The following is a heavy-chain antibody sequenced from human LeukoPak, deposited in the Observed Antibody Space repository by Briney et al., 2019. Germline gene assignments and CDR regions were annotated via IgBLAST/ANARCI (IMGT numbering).Heavy chain of an antibody. Sequence: ASVKVSCKASGYTFTAYYLYCVRQAPGQGLEWMGWINPNSGGTNYAQSFQGRVSMTRDTSISTAYMELSRLTSGHTALYYCATGFGGDHWGQGTLVTVSS. CDR3: ATGFGGDH. CDR2: INPNSGGT. V-gene: IGHV1-2*02. CDR1: GYTFTAYY. J-gene: IGHJ5*02. D-gene: IGHD4-23*01.